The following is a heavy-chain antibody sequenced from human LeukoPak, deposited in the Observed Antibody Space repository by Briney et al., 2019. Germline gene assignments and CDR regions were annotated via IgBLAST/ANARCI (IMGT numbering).Heavy chain of an antibody. Sequence: ASVKVSCKASGYTFTGYYIHWVRQAPGQGLEWMGWINPDRGGTKYAQKFQGRVTMTRDTSISTAYMELSRLRSDDTAVYYCARDLGDIGESGEIVTTDFDYWGQGTLVTVSS. CDR3: ARDLGDIGESGEIVTTDFDY. J-gene: IGHJ4*02. D-gene: IGHD3-16*01. CDR1: GYTFTGYY. V-gene: IGHV1-2*02. CDR2: INPDRGGT.